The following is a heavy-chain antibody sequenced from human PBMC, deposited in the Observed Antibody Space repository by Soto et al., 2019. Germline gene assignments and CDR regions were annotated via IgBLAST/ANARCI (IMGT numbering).Heavy chain of an antibody. Sequence: GGSLRLSCAASGFTFSSYGMHWVRQAPGKGLEWVAVIWYDGSNKYYADSVKGRFTISRDNSKNTLYLQMNSLRAEDTAVYYCARAAADILTGYIEDNWFDPWGQGTLVTVSS. CDR1: GFTFSSYG. D-gene: IGHD3-9*01. J-gene: IGHJ5*02. CDR3: ARAAADILTGYIEDNWFDP. CDR2: IWYDGSNK. V-gene: IGHV3-33*01.